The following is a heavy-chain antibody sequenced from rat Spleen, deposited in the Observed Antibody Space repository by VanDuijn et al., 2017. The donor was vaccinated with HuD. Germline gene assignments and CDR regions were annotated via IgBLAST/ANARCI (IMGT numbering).Heavy chain of an antibody. J-gene: IGHJ2*01. CDR1: GFSVTSYH. CDR3: ARDLDGYFDY. V-gene: IGHV2-43*01. D-gene: IGHD1-12*03. Sequence: QVQLKESGPGLVQSSQTLSLTCTVSGFSVTSYHVSWVRQPPGKGLEWMGVIWTGGSTAYNSILKSRLSITRDISKSQVFLKMDSLQSEDTTTYYCARDLDGYFDYWGQGVMVTVSS. CDR2: IWTGGST.